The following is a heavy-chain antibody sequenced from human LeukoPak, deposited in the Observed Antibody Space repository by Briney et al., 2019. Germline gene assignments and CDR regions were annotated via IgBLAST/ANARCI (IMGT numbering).Heavy chain of an antibody. Sequence: GGSLRLSCAASGFTFSSSWMHWVRQAPGKGLEWVSYISSSSSTIYYADSVKGRFTISRDNAKNSLYLQMNSLRAEDTAVYYCTRGDWNDDNWGQGTLVTVSS. D-gene: IGHD1-1*01. J-gene: IGHJ4*02. V-gene: IGHV3-48*01. CDR3: TRGDWNDDN. CDR1: GFTFSSSW. CDR2: ISSSSSTI.